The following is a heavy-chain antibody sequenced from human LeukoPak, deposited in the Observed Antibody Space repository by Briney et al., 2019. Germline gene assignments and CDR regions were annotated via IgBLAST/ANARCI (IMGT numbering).Heavy chain of an antibody. J-gene: IGHJ4*02. CDR1: GFTFRNHW. CDR2: IKQDGSEK. CDR3: AKALDYYDSSGSDY. Sequence: HPGGSLRLSCAASGFTFRNHWMSWVRQAPGKGLEWVANIKQDGSEKYYVDSVKGRFTISRDNAKNSLYLQMNSLRAEDTAVYYCAKALDYYDSSGSDYWGQGTLVTVSS. D-gene: IGHD3-22*01. V-gene: IGHV3-7*03.